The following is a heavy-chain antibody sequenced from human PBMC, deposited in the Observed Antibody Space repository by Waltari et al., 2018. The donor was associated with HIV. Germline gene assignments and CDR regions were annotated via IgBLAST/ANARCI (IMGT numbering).Heavy chain of an antibody. CDR2: IYYTGRA. Sequence: QLQLQESGPGLVKPSETLSLTCPVSGGSVRSRSYFWGWIRQPPGKGLEWIGRIYYTGRAYYNPSLKSRVTISVDTSKNQFSLKVTSVTAADTAVYYCARHALRVGAAYWNFDLWGRGTLVTVSS. CDR1: GGSVRSRSYF. CDR3: ARHALRVGAAYWNFDL. V-gene: IGHV4-39*01. J-gene: IGHJ2*01. D-gene: IGHD1-26*01.